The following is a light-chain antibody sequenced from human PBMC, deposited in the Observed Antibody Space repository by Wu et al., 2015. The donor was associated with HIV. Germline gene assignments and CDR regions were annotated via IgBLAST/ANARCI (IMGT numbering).Light chain of an antibody. CDR2: WAS. CDR1: ESLSNR. V-gene: IGKV1-5*03. CDR3: QQYTSYSAWT. Sequence: DIQMTQSPSTLSASVGERVTITCRASESLSNRLAWYQQKPGKAPQLLIYWASTLETGAPSRFIGSGSETEFTLTITSLQPDDFATYYCQQYTSYSAWTFGQGTKVEV. J-gene: IGKJ1*01.